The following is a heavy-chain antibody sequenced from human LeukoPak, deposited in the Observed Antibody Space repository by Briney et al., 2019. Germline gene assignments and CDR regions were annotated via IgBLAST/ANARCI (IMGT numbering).Heavy chain of an antibody. Sequence: PGRSLRLSCAASGFTFSSYAMHWVRQAPGKGLEWVAVISYDGSNKYYADSVKGRFTISRDNAKNSLYLQMNSLRAEDTALYYCARDGYWGYYDSRGNAFDIWGQGTMVTVSS. V-gene: IGHV3-30*04. CDR2: ISYDGSNK. CDR3: ARDGYWGYYDSRGNAFDI. J-gene: IGHJ3*02. CDR1: GFTFSSYA. D-gene: IGHD3-22*01.